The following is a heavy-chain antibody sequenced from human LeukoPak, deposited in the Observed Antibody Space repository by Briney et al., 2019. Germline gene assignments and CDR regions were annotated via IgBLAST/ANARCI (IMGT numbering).Heavy chain of an antibody. V-gene: IGHV4-38-2*01. CDR3: ARPRGDHGFRWFDP. CDR1: GYSISSGYY. CDR2: IYHSGSA. Sequence: KPSETLSLTCAVSGYSISSGYYWGWIREPPGKGLEWIGSIYHSGSAYYNPSLKSRVTISVDTSKNQFSLKLSSVTAADTAVYYCARPRGDHGFRWFDPWGQGTLVTVSS. D-gene: IGHD4-17*01. J-gene: IGHJ5*02.